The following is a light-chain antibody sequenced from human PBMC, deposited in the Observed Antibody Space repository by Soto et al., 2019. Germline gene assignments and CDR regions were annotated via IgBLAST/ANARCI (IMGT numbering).Light chain of an antibody. CDR3: QQYGRSPLLYT. CDR1: QSVTNNF. CDR2: GAS. J-gene: IGKJ2*01. Sequence: EIVLTQSPGTLSLSPGERATLSCRASQSVTNNFLAWYQQKPGPAPRLLIFGASTRAAGVPDRFSGSGSGTDFTLTITRLEPEDFAVYYCQQYGRSPLLYTFGQGTKLGVK. V-gene: IGKV3-20*01.